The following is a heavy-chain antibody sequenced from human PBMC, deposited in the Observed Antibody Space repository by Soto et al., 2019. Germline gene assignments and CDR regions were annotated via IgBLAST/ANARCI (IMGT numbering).Heavy chain of an antibody. D-gene: IGHD3-16*01. Sequence: PQKLRHRCAVSGGTMKRDGWWDWVRQPPGEGLEWIGEIYDAKQINYNPSLKSRVIISIDKSKNQLSLNLNSVTAADTAVYYCARVQRYGGNWAFHYWGQGALVSVS. CDR2: IYDAKQI. CDR1: GGTMKRDGW. V-gene: IGHV4-4*03. CDR3: ARVQRYGGNWAFHY. J-gene: IGHJ4*02.